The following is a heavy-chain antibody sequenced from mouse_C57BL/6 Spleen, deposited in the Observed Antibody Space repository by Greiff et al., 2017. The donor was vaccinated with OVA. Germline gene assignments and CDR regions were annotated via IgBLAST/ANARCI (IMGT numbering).Heavy chain of an antibody. CDR1: GYTFTSYW. CDR3: ARHYYGSSRNYFDY. V-gene: IGHV1-59*01. Sequence: QVQLQQSGAELVRPGTSVKLSCKASGYTFTSYWMHWVKQRPGQGLEWIGVIDPSDSYTNYNQKFKGKATLTVDTSSSTAYMQLSSLTSEDSAVYYCARHYYGSSRNYFDYWGQGTTLTVSS. D-gene: IGHD1-1*01. J-gene: IGHJ2*01. CDR2: IDPSDSYT.